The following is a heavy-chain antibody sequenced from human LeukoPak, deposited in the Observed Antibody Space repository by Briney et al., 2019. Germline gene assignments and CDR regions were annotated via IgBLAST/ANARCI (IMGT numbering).Heavy chain of an antibody. CDR1: EFNFFSYE. D-gene: IGHD2-21*02. Sequence: PGGSLRLSCVASEFNFFSYEVQWVRQAPGKGLVWVSRIFTDGSTTSYADSVKGRFTISRDNAKNTLYLEMKSLRVEDTAVYYCARELPREVTLDYWGQGTLVTVSP. CDR3: ARELPREVTLDY. J-gene: IGHJ4*01. CDR2: IFTDGSTT. V-gene: IGHV3-74*01.